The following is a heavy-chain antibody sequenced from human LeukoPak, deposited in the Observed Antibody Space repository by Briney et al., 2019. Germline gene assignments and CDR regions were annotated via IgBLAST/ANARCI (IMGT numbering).Heavy chain of an antibody. J-gene: IGHJ5*02. CDR3: ARGLSYDDFWSGYSSLFGWFDP. Sequence: PSETLSLTCAVYGGSFTGYYWTWIRQPPGKGLEWIGEVHHSGSTDYNPSLKSRVTISVDTSKNQFSLKLTSVTAADTAVYYCARGLSYDDFWSGYSSLFGWFDPWGQGTLVTVSS. V-gene: IGHV4-34*01. CDR2: VHHSGST. D-gene: IGHD3-3*01. CDR1: GGSFTGYY.